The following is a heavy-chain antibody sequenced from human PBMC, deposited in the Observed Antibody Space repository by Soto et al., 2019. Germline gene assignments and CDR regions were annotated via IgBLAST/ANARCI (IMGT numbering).Heavy chain of an antibody. V-gene: IGHV3-30*18. CDR1: GFTFSSYG. D-gene: IGHD5-18*01. Sequence: QVQLVESGGGVVQPGRSLRLSCAASGFTFSSYGMHWVRQAPGKGLEWVAVISYDGSNKYYADSVKGRFTISRDNSKNPLYLKRNSLGAEDTAVYYCAKEEVDTDMAPPSSYYYYGMDVWGQGTTVTVSS. CDR3: AKEEVDTDMAPPSSYYYYGMDV. J-gene: IGHJ6*02. CDR2: ISYDGSNK.